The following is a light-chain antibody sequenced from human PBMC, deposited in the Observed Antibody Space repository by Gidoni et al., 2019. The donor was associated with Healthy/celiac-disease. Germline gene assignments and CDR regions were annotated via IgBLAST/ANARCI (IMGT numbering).Light chain of an antibody. CDR1: QSISSY. V-gene: IGKV1-39*01. CDR2: AAS. CDR3: QQSDSTPWT. Sequence: DIQMTPSPSSLSASVGDRVTIPCRASQSISSYLNWYQQKPGKAPKLLIHAASSLQSGVPSRFSGSGSGTDFTLTISSLQPEDFATYYCQQSDSTPWTFXXXTKVEIK. J-gene: IGKJ1*01.